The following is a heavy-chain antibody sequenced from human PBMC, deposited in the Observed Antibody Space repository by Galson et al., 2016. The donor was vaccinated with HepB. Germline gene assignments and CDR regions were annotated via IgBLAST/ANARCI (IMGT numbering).Heavy chain of an antibody. Sequence: SVKVSCKASGFIFTSYAIHWVRQAPGQRXXXMGXXXAGXXKTKYXQKXQGTVXITRGTTASTVCMELNSRRPEXTAIYYCAXDSLMGWNAPSDYWGQGTLVTVSS. CDR2: XXAGXXKT. V-gene: IGHV1-3*01. CDR1: GFIFTSYA. D-gene: IGHD1-1*01. J-gene: IGHJ4*02. CDR3: AXDSLMGWNAPSDY.